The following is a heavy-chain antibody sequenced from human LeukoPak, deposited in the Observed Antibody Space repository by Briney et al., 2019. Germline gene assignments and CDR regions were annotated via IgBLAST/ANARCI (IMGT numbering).Heavy chain of an antibody. J-gene: IGHJ4*02. V-gene: IGHV4-59*01. CDR3: ARDGRVDYGDYTFDY. CDR1: GGSISSYY. CDR2: IYDSGST. D-gene: IGHD4-17*01. Sequence: PSETLSLTCTVSGGSISSYYWSWIRQPPGKGLEWIGYIYDSGSTNYNPSLKSRVTISVDTSKNQFSLKLSSVTAADTAVYYCARDGRVDYGDYTFDYWGQGTLVTVSS.